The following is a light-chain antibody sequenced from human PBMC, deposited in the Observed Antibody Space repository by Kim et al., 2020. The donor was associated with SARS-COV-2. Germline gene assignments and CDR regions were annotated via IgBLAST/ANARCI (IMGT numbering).Light chain of an antibody. CDR3: QVWHSASDHYV. Sequence: SYELTHPPSVSVAPGETVRVTCGLNNIGSKTVHWYQQRPGQAPVLVIYHDTSRPSGIPERFSGSNSGSTATLTINRIEAGDGADYYCQVWHSASDHYVFG. J-gene: IGLJ1*01. CDR2: HDT. V-gene: IGLV3-21*04. CDR1: NIGSKT.